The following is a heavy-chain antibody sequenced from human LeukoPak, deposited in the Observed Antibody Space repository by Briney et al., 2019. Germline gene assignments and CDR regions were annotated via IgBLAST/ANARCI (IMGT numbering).Heavy chain of an antibody. J-gene: IGHJ4*02. CDR3: ARDLDYGDDSGYFDY. D-gene: IGHD4-17*01. CDR1: GFTFSNYS. V-gene: IGHV3-21*01. Sequence: GSLRLSCAASGFTFSNYSMNWVRQAPGKGLEWVAAITSSSTYIYYADSVKGRLTISRDNAKNSLYLQMNNLRAEDTAVYYCARDLDYGDDSGYFDYWGQGTLVTVSS. CDR2: ITSSSTYI.